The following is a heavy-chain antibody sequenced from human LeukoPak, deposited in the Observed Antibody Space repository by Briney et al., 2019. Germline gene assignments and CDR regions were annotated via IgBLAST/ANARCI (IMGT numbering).Heavy chain of an antibody. CDR3: ARHYAFGGVLAWFDY. Sequence: SETLSLTCTVSGGSISSYYWSWIRQPPGKGLEWIGYIYYSGSTNYNPSLKSRVTISVDTSKNQFSLKLSSVTAADTAVYYCARHYAFGGVLAWFDYWGQGTLVTVSS. CDR1: GGSISSYY. CDR2: IYYSGST. D-gene: IGHD3-16*01. V-gene: IGHV4-59*08. J-gene: IGHJ4*02.